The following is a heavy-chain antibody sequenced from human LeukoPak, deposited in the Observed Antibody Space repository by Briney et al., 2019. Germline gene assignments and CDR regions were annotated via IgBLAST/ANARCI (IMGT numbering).Heavy chain of an antibody. J-gene: IGHJ6*02. CDR1: GFTFDDYG. V-gene: IGHV3-20*01. CDR3: ARASGKGLDYYYYGMDV. CDR2: INWNGGST. D-gene: IGHD3-10*01. Sequence: GGSLRLSCAASGFTFDDYGMSWVRQAPGKGLEWVSGINWNGGSTGYADSVKGRFTISRDNTKNSLYLHMNSLRAEDTALYHCARASGKGLDYYYYGMDVWGQGTTVTVSS.